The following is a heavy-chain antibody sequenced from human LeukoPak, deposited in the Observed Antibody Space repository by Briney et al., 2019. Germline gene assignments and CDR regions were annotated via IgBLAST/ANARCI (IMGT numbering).Heavy chain of an antibody. CDR3: AKSDWFDP. CDR2: ISYDGSNK. Sequence: GGSLRLSCAASGFTFSSYAMHWVRQAPGKGLEWVAVISYDGSNKYYADSVKGRFTISRDNARNTLYLQMNSLRVDDTAVYYCAKSDWFDPWGRGTLVTVSS. CDR1: GFTFSSYA. V-gene: IGHV3-30*04. J-gene: IGHJ5*02.